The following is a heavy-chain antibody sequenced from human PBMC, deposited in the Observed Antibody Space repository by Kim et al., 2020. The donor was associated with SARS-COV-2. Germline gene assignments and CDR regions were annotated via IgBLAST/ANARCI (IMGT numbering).Heavy chain of an antibody. Sequence: GGSLRLSCAASGFTFSSYGMHWVRQAPGKGLEWVAVISYDGSNKYYADSVKGRFTISRDNSKNTLYLQMNSLRAEDTAVYYCAKDQGYCSGGSCYSDYY. J-gene: IGHJ6*01. V-gene: IGHV3-30*18. D-gene: IGHD2-15*01. CDR1: GFTFSSYG. CDR3: AKDQGYCSGGSCYSDYY. CDR2: ISYDGSNK.